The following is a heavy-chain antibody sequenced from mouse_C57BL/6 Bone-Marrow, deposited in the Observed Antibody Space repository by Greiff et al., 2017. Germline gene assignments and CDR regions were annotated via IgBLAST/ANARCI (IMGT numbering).Heavy chain of an antibody. D-gene: IGHD1-1*01. CDR3: ARTHYGSSYYFDY. V-gene: IGHV1-81*01. Sequence: VKVVESGAELARPGASVKLSCKASGYTFTSYGISWVKQRTGQGLEWIGEIYPRSGNTYYNEKFKGKATLTADKSSSTAYMELRSLTSEDSAVYFCARTHYGSSYYFDYWGQGTTLTVSS. CDR2: IYPRSGNT. CDR1: GYTFTSYG. J-gene: IGHJ2*01.